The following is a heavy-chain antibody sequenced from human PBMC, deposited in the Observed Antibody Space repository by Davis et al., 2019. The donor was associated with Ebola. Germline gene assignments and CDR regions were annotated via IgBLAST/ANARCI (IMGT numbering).Heavy chain of an antibody. Sequence: GGSLRLSCAASGFTFSTYAMTWVRQAPGKGLEWVSSSGTGGNTYYADSAKGRFTISRDNSKSTLYLQMNSLRAEDTAVYYCARDYGWEPLSDLWGRGTLVTVSS. J-gene: IGHJ2*01. CDR2: SGTGGNT. V-gene: IGHV3-23*01. CDR1: GFTFSTYA. CDR3: ARDYGWEPLSDL. D-gene: IGHD1-26*01.